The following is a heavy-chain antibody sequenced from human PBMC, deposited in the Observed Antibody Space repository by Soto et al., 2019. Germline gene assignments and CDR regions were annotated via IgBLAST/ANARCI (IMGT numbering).Heavy chain of an antibody. CDR3: AKDWVVVAASTRDNDY. CDR2: ISGSGGST. J-gene: IGHJ4*02. Sequence: PGGSLRLSCAASGFTFSSYAMSWVRQAPGKGLEWVSAISGSGGSTYYADSVKGRFTISRDNSKNTLYLQMNSLRAEDTAVYYCAKDWVVVAASTRDNDYWGQGTLVTVSS. V-gene: IGHV3-23*01. CDR1: GFTFSSYA. D-gene: IGHD2-15*01.